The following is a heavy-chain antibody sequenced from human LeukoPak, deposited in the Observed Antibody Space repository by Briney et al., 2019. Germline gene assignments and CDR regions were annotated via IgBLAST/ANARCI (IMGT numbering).Heavy chain of an antibody. CDR3: ARGRYCSGGGCXYXXX. CDR2: IKQDGSEK. CDR1: GLTFSSDW. Sequence: PGGSLRLSCAVSGLTFSSDWMSWVRQAPGKGLEWVANIKQDGSEKFYVDSVKGRFTISRDNAKNSLYLQMNSLRAKDTAVFYCARGRYCSGGGCXYXXXWGQXTLXT. V-gene: IGHV3-7*01. J-gene: IGHJ4*02. D-gene: IGHD2-15*01.